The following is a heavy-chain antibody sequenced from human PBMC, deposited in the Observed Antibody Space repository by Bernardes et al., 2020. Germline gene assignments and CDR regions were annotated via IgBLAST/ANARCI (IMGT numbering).Heavy chain of an antibody. Sequence: ASVKVSCKASGYTFTSYGISWVRQAPGQGLEWMGWIGAYNGNTNYAQNLQGRVTMTTDTSTTTAYMELRSLRSDDTAVYYCARGGAVVGYFDYWGQGTLDTVSS. V-gene: IGHV1-18*01. CDR3: ARGGAVVGYFDY. CDR2: IGAYNGNT. D-gene: IGHD1-26*01. CDR1: GYTFTSYG. J-gene: IGHJ4*02.